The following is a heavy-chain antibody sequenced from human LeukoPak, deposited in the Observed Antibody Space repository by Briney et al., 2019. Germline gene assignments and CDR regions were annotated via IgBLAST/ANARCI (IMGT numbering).Heavy chain of an antibody. Sequence: PSGTLCLTCTASGCSISVHFWSWIRQPPGKGLELTGHIHYSGSTFYKASLMNRVSISLESYSNQFSLRLTSVTAADTAVYYCARFSSECSGDSCYLDNWGPGTPVTVSS. J-gene: IGHJ4*02. CDR2: IHYSGST. CDR1: GCSISVHF. V-gene: IGHV4-59*11. CDR3: ARFSSECSGDSCYLDN. D-gene: IGHD2-15*01.